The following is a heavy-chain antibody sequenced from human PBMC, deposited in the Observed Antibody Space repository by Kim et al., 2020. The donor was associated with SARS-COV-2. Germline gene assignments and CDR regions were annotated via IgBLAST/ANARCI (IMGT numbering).Heavy chain of an antibody. J-gene: IGHJ4*02. V-gene: IGHV4-31*02. CDR3: AREGDYDILTGHTGEGY. Sequence: LKSRVTISVDTSKNQFSLKLSAVTAADTAVYYCAREGDYDILTGHTGEGYWGQGTLVTVSS. D-gene: IGHD3-9*01.